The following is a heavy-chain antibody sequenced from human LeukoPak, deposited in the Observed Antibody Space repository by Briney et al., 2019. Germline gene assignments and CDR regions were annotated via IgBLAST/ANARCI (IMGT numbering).Heavy chain of an antibody. CDR3: TTDITMIVVAPQGYFDL. CDR2: IKSKTDGGTT. J-gene: IGHJ2*01. D-gene: IGHD3-22*01. CDR1: GFTFSNAW. Sequence: NSGGSLRLSCAASGFTFSNAWMSWVRQAPGKGLEWVGRIKSKTDGGTTDYAAPVKGRFTISRDDSKNTLYLQMNSLKTEDTAVYYCTTDITMIVVAPQGYFDLWGRGTLVTVSS. V-gene: IGHV3-15*01.